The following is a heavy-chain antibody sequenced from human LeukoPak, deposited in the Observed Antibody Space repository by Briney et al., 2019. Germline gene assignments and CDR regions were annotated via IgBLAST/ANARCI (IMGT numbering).Heavy chain of an antibody. CDR3: ARHSFEVATLTPFDS. CDR2: INHSGST. CDR1: GGSFSGYY. D-gene: IGHD5-12*01. J-gene: IGHJ4*02. Sequence: SETLSLTCAVYGGSFSGYYWSWIRQPQGKGLEWIGEINHSGSTNYNPSLKSRVTISVDTSKNQFSLKLTSMTAEDTAVYYCARHSFEVATLTPFDSWGQGTLVTVSS. V-gene: IGHV4-34*01.